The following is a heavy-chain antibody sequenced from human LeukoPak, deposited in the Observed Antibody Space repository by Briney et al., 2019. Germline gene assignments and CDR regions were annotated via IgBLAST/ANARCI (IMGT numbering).Heavy chain of an antibody. D-gene: IGHD3-16*01. CDR2: IIPILGIA. Sequence: ASVKVSCKASGGTLSNYAISWVGQAPGQGLEWMGRIIPILGIADYAQNFQGRVTITVDKSTSTVYMELSSLTSDDTAMYYCARALRGGDHPADYWGQGTLVTVSS. CDR3: ARALRGGDHPADY. J-gene: IGHJ4*02. V-gene: IGHV1-69*04. CDR1: GGTLSNYA.